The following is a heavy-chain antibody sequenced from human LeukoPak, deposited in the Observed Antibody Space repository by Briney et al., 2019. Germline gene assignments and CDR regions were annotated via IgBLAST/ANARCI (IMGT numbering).Heavy chain of an antibody. V-gene: IGHV4-61*02. J-gene: IGHJ3*02. CDR1: GGSISSGSYY. CDR2: IYTSGST. Sequence: SETLSLTCTVSGGSISSGSYYWSWIRQPAGKGLEWIGRIYTSGSTNYNPSLKSRVTISVDTSKNQFSLKLSSVTAADTAVYYCARDRSGVHAFDIWGQGTMVTVSS. CDR3: ARDRSGVHAFDI.